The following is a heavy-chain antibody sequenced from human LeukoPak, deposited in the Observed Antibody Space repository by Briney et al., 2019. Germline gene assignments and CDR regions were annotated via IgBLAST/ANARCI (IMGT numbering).Heavy chain of an antibody. CDR3: ARGPYYDSSAYYYFDY. CDR2: ISSSSSTI. CDR1: GFTFSSYS. J-gene: IGHJ4*02. D-gene: IGHD3-22*01. Sequence: GGSLRLSCAASGFTFSSYSMNWVRQAPGKGLEWVSYISSSSSTIYYADSVKGRFTISRDNAKNSLYLQMNSLRAGDTAVYYCARGPYYDSSAYYYFDYWGQGTLVAVSS. V-gene: IGHV3-48*01.